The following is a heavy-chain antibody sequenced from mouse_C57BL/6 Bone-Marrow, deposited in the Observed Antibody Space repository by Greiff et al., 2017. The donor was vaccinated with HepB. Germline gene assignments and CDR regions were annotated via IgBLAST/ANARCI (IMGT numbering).Heavy chain of an antibody. J-gene: IGHJ4*01. V-gene: IGHV1-42*01. Sequence: VQLKESGPELVKPGASVKISCKASGYSFTGYYMNWVKQSPEKSLEWIGEINPSTGGTTYNQKFKAKATLTVDKSSSTAYMQLKSLTSEDSAVYNCARWAPPRAMDYWGQGTSVTVSS. CDR2: INPSTGGT. CDR1: GYSFTGYY. CDR3: ARWAPPRAMDY.